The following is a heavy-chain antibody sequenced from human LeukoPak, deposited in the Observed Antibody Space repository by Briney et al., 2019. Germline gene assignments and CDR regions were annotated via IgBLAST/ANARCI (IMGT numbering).Heavy chain of an antibody. CDR3: ASGPIVVVPADPYNWFDP. V-gene: IGHV4-38-2*01. Sequence: KTSETLSLTCAVSGYSISSGYYWGWIRQPPGKGLEWIGSIYHSGSTYYNPSLKSRVTISVDTSMNQFSLKLSSVTAADTAVYYCASGPIVVVPADPYNWFDPWGQGTLVTVSS. D-gene: IGHD2-2*01. CDR1: GYSISSGYY. CDR2: IYHSGST. J-gene: IGHJ5*02.